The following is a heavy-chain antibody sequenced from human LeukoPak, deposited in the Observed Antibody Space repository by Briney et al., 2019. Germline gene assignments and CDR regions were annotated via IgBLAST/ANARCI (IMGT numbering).Heavy chain of an antibody. V-gene: IGHV3-74*01. J-gene: IGHJ4*02. CDR2: INPDGSTT. Sequence: GGSLRLSCVASGFSFSSYWMHWVRQVPGKGLVWVSRINPDGSTTSYADSVKDRFTISRDNAKSMVYLQMNSLRGEDSAVYYCARVSIGWYHFDYWGQGVLVSVSS. CDR1: GFSFSSYW. CDR3: ARVSIGWYHFDY. D-gene: IGHD6-19*01.